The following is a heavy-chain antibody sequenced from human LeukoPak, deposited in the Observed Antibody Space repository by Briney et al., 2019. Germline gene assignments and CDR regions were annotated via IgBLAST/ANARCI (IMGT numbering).Heavy chain of an antibody. CDR1: GFTFSSHW. V-gene: IGHV3-7*01. CDR3: ARGLSGVTGYTYGRGIDY. J-gene: IGHJ4*02. D-gene: IGHD5-18*01. Sequence: GGSLRLSCAASGFTFSSHWMNWVRQAPGKGLEWGANIKKDGSEKYYVDSVKGRFTISRDNARPSLYLQMNSLRAEDTAVYYCARGLSGVTGYTYGRGIDYWGQGTLVTVSS. CDR2: IKKDGSEK.